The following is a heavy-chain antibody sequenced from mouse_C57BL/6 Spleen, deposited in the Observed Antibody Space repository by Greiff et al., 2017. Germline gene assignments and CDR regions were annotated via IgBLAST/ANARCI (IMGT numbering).Heavy chain of an antibody. V-gene: IGHV1-9*01. J-gene: IGHJ3*01. CDR3: ARRDYDSPWFAY. CDR2: ILPGSGST. D-gene: IGHD2-4*01. Sequence: VKLLESGAELMKPGASVKLSCKATGYTFTGYWIEWVKQRPGHGLEWIGEILPGSGSTNYNAKFKGKATFTADTSSNTAYMQLSSLTTEDSAIYYWARRDYDSPWFAYWGQGTLVTVSA. CDR1: GYTFTGYW.